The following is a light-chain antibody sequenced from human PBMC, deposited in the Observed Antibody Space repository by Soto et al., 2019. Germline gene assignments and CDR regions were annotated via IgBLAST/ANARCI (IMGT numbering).Light chain of an antibody. CDR2: EVR. Sequence: QSVLTQPASMSGSPGQSITISCTGTSSDVGGYNYVSWYQQHPGKAPKLMIYEVRNRPSGVSNRFSGSKSGNTASLTISGLQAEDEADYYCSSYTSSSTPYVFGTGTKVTVL. V-gene: IGLV2-14*01. CDR1: SSDVGGYNY. CDR3: SSYTSSSTPYV. J-gene: IGLJ1*01.